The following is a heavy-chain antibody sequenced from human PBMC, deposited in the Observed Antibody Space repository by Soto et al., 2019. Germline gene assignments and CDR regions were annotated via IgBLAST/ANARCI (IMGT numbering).Heavy chain of an antibody. CDR1: GFTFSSYG. J-gene: IGHJ4*02. Sequence: GGSLRLSCAASGFTFSSYGMHWVRQGPGKGLEWVAVISCDGSDEYYADSVKGRFTISRDNSKNTLYLQMNSLRAEDKAVYYCATVKVLRYFAWLPGDYWVQGTLVILS. CDR3: ATVKVLRYFAWLPGDY. D-gene: IGHD3-9*01. CDR2: ISCDGSDE. V-gene: IGHV3-30*03.